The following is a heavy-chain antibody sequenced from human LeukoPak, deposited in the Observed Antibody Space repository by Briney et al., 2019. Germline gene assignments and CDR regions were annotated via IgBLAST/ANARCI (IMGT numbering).Heavy chain of an antibody. CDR2: ISWNSGSI. D-gene: IGHD6-19*01. V-gene: IGHV3-9*01. Sequence: PGGSLRLSCAASGFTFDDYAMHWVRQAPGKGLEWVSGISWNSGSIGYADSVKGRFTISRDNAKNSLYLQMNSLRAGDTALYYCAKDSSSGWYYFDYWGQGTLVTVSS. CDR1: GFTFDDYA. J-gene: IGHJ4*02. CDR3: AKDSSSGWYYFDY.